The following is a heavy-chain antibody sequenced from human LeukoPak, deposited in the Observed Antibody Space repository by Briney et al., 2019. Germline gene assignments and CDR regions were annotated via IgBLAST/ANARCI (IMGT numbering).Heavy chain of an antibody. CDR3: ARAPRGFDY. CDR2: ISYDGSNK. D-gene: IGHD3-16*01. V-gene: IGHV3-30-3*01. CDR1: GYTFTSYA. J-gene: IGHJ4*02. Sequence: PGGSLRLSCAASGYTFTSYAMHRVRQAPGKGLEWVAVISYDGSNKYYADSVKGRFTISRDNSKNTLYLQMNSLRAEDTAVYYCARAPRGFDYWGQGTLVTVSS.